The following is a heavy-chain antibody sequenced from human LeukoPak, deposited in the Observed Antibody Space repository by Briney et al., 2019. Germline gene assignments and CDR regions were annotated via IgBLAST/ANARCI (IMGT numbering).Heavy chain of an antibody. J-gene: IGHJ5*02. CDR1: GGSISSYY. CDR2: IYYSGST. Sequence: SETLSLTCTVSGGSISSYYWSWIRQPPGKGLEWIGYIYYSGSTNYNPSLKSRVTMSVDTSKNQFSLNVSSVTAADTAVYYCAREEDSSRWCDLVSCFDPWGQGTLVTVSS. V-gene: IGHV4-59*12. CDR3: AREEDSSRWCDLVSCFDP. D-gene: IGHD6-13*01.